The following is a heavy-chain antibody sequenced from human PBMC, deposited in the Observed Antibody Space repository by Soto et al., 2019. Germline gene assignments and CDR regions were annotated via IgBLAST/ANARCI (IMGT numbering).Heavy chain of an antibody. CDR2: IFSGDNT. D-gene: IGHD2-21*02. Sequence: EVQLVESGGGLIQPGGSLRLSCAASVFTVSGNYITWVRQAPGKGLEWGSVIFSGDNTYYSDSVKGRFTISRDNSKNTVYLQMNRLRGDDTAVYFCATGLTLPVRPSFDTWGQGTLLTVSS. CDR1: VFTVSGNY. J-gene: IGHJ5*02. CDR3: ATGLTLPVRPSFDT. V-gene: IGHV3-53*01.